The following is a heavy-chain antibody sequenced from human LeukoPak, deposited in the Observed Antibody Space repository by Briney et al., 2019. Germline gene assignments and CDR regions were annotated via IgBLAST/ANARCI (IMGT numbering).Heavy chain of an antibody. CDR3: AREESGGYFDY. D-gene: IGHD2-8*02. CDR1: GYTFTSYY. J-gene: IGHJ4*02. V-gene: IGHV1-46*01. CDR2: SNPSGVGT. Sequence: ASVKVSRKSSGYTFTSYYMHWVRHAPGQGLEWMGVSNPSGVGTNYAQKFQGRVTMTRDTSTTTVYMELSSLRSEDTAVYYCAREESGGYFDYWGQGTLVTVSS.